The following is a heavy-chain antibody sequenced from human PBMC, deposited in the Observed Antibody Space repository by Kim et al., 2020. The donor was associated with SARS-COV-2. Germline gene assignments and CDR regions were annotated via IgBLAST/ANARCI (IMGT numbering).Heavy chain of an antibody. D-gene: IGHD6-13*01. CDR3: AKALYSPAGIAAAGKDY. V-gene: IGHV3-9*01. Sequence: GGSLRLSCAASGFTFDDYAMHWVRQAPGKGLEWVSGISWNSGSIGYADSVKGRFTISRDNAKNSLYLQMNSLRAEDTALYYCAKALYSPAGIAAAGKDYWGQGTLVTVSS. CDR1: GFTFDDYA. J-gene: IGHJ4*02. CDR2: ISWNSGSI.